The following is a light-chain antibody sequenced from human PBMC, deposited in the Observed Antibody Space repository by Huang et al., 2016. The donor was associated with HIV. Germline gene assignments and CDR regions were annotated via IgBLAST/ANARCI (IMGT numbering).Light chain of an antibody. CDR3: QQASSLPWT. J-gene: IGKJ3*01. CDR2: SAT. Sequence: DIRMTQSPSSLSASLGARVTITCRASQTIRHHLNWYHQRVGKAPRLLIQSATNLYYGVSSKFRGSGSGTDVTLTINNVQMEDSGIYYCQQASSLPWTFGLGTKLDIK. CDR1: QTIRHH. V-gene: IGKV1-39*01.